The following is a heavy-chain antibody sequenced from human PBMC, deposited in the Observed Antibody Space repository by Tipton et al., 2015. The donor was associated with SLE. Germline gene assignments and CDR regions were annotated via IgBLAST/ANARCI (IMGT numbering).Heavy chain of an antibody. V-gene: IGHV4-61*02. J-gene: IGHJ4*02. CDR3: ARSIAARLDY. CDR2: IYTSGST. Sequence: LRLSCTVTGGSISRGAYYWSWLRQPAGKGLEWIGRIYTSGSTNYHPSLKSRVTISVDTSKNQFSLKLSSVTAADTAVYYCARSIAARLDYWGQGTLVTVSS. CDR1: GGSISRGAYY. D-gene: IGHD6-6*01.